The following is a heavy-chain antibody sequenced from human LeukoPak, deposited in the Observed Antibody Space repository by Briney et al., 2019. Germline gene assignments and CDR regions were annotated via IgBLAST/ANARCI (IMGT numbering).Heavy chain of an antibody. CDR2: IYQRGST. CDR1: RGSPSGGRQY. CDR3: ARNSSGWSFDL. Sequence: PSETLSLTCTHSRGSPSGGRQYSGSVRQPPGKGLGWMGSIYQRGSTHYNFYLRSRVTITVDTSKNQLSLKLSSVTAADTSVYYCARNSSGWSFDLWGRGTLVTVS. V-gene: IGHV4-39*01. D-gene: IGHD6-19*01. J-gene: IGHJ2*01.